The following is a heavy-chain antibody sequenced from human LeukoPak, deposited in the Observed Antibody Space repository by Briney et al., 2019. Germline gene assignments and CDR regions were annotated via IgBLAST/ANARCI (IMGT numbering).Heavy chain of an antibody. Sequence: GGSLRLSCAASGFTFSSYSMNWVRQAPGKGLEWVSSISSSSSYIYYADSVKGRFTISRDNAKSSLYLQMNSLRAEDTAVYYCARDGEGYCTNGVCYFFDYWGQGTLVTVSS. CDR2: ISSSSSYI. D-gene: IGHD2-8*01. CDR1: GFTFSSYS. CDR3: ARDGEGYCTNGVCYFFDY. V-gene: IGHV3-21*01. J-gene: IGHJ4*02.